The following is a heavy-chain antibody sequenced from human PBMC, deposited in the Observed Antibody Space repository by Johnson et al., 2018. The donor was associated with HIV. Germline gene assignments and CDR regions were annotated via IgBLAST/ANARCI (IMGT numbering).Heavy chain of an antibody. V-gene: IGHV3-74*01. CDR3: ARELSHDAFDI. CDR2: VNSDGSSL. D-gene: IGHD3-3*02. J-gene: IGHJ3*02. Sequence: VHLVESGGGLVQPWGSLRLSCAASGFTFSNYWMHWVRQAPGKGLVWVSRVNSDGSSLSYADSVKGRFTISRDNAKNTLYLQMNSLRAEDTAAYYCARELSHDAFDIWGQGTMVTVSS. CDR1: GFTFSNYW.